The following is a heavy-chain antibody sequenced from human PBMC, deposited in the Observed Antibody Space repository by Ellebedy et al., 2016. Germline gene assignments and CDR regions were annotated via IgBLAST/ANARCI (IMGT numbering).Heavy chain of an antibody. J-gene: IGHJ3*02. CDR1: GGTFSSYA. Sequence: SVKVSCXASGGTFSSYAISWVRQAPGQGLEWMGGIIPIFGTANYAQKFQGRVTITADESTSTAYMELSSLRSEDTAVYYCAISSSTSFSEAFDIWGQGTMVTVSS. CDR2: IIPIFGTA. CDR3: AISSSTSFSEAFDI. V-gene: IGHV1-69*13. D-gene: IGHD2-2*01.